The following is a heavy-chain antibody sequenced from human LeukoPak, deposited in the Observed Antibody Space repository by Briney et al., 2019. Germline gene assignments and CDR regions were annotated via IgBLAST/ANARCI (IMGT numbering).Heavy chain of an antibody. Sequence: ASVKVSCKASGYTFTSNHISWVRQAPGQGLEWMGWISIYNGKKNNLQNLQGRVTMTTDTSTSTPYMELRSLRSDDTDVYYCARAQLYRLHPKSEAVANQWLVPTYFDYWGQGTLVTVSA. CDR3: ARAQLYRLHPKSEAVANQWLVPTYFDY. J-gene: IGHJ4*02. V-gene: IGHV1-18*01. CDR2: ISIYNGKK. CDR1: GYTFTSNH. D-gene: IGHD6-19*01.